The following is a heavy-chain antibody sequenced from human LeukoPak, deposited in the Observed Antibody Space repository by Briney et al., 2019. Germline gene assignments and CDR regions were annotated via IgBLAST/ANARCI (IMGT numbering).Heavy chain of an antibody. CDR3: ARDFPTHIAVAGN. CDR2: ISSSGSTI. D-gene: IGHD6-19*01. J-gene: IGHJ4*02. V-gene: IGHV3-11*01. CDR1: GFTFSDYY. Sequence: GGSLRLSCAASGFTFSDYYMSWIRQAPGKGLEWVSYISSSGSTIYYADSVKGRFTISGDNAKNSLYLQMNSLRAEDTAVYYCARDFPTHIAVAGNWGQGTLVTVSS.